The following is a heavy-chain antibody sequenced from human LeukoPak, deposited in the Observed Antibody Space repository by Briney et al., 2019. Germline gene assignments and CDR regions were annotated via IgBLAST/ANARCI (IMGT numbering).Heavy chain of an antibody. CDR3: GRETKSYDGSGFYHDS. CDR1: GGSITNYF. CDR2: IYTSGST. V-gene: IGHV4-4*07. J-gene: IGHJ4*02. Sequence: NASETLSLTCNVSGGSITNYFWSWIRQPAGKGLEWIGRIYTSGSTDYNPSLRSRVTMSVDTSKNQFSLKVWSVTAADTAVYYCGRETKSYDGSGFYHDSWGQGTLVTASS. D-gene: IGHD3-22*01.